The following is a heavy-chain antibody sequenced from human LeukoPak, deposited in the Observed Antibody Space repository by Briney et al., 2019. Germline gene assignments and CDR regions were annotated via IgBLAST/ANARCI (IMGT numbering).Heavy chain of an antibody. J-gene: IGHJ4*02. CDR3: SRDQYDSGVGGD. CDR2: INSDGSST. CDR1: GFTFSSHW. Sequence: GVSLRLSCAASGFTFSSHWMHWVRQAPGKGLVWVSRINSDGSSTSYADSVKGRFTISRDNAKNTLYLQMNSLRAGDTAVYYCSRDQYDSGVGGDWGQGTLVTVSS. V-gene: IGHV3-74*01. D-gene: IGHD3-22*01.